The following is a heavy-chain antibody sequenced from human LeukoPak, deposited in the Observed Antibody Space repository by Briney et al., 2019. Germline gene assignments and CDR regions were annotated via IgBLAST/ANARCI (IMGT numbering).Heavy chain of an antibody. CDR2: IYTRGST. CDR1: GGSISSGTYY. Sequence: PSETLSVTCTVPGGSISSGTYYSSWVRQPAGKGLEWVVRIYTRGSTHYNPSLQSRVTISLDTSKNQFSLKLRSVTAADTAVYYCARDVATTTSYICPDAFDIWGKGTMVTVSS. CDR3: ARDVATTTSYICPDAFDI. V-gene: IGHV4-61*02. J-gene: IGHJ3*02. D-gene: IGHD2-2*02.